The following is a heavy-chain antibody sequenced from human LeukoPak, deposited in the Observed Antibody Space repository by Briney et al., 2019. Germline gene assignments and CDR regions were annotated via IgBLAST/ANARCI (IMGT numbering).Heavy chain of an antibody. CDR3: VRDGKFCSTTNCYLRKDHWFDP. CDR1: GYTFTSYY. D-gene: IGHD2-2*01. V-gene: IGHV1-46*01. Sequence: ASVKVSCKASGYTFTSYYMHWVRQAPGQGLEWMGIINPSGGSTSYAQKFQGRVTMTRNTSIVTAYMELSSLTSEDTATYYCVRDGKFCSTTNCYLRKDHWFDPWGQGTLVTVSS. J-gene: IGHJ5*02. CDR2: INPSGGST.